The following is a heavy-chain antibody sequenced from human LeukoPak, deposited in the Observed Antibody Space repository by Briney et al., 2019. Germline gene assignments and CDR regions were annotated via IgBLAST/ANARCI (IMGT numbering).Heavy chain of an antibody. Sequence: PSETLSLTCTFSGGSISSGDYYWSWIRQPPGKGLEWIGYIYYSGSTYYNPSLESRVTISVDTSKNQFSLKLSSVTAADTAVYYCARDRPYCSSTSCHSPLYYYYGMDVWGQGTTVTVSS. D-gene: IGHD2-2*01. CDR2: IYYSGST. CDR3: ARDRPYCSSTSCHSPLYYYYGMDV. J-gene: IGHJ6*02. CDR1: GGSISSGDYY. V-gene: IGHV4-30-4*01.